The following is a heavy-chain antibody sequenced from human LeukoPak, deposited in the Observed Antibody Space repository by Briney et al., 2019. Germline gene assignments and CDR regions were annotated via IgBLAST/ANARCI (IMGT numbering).Heavy chain of an antibody. CDR3: AKDLDYDILTGLDY. CDR1: GFTFSSYA. D-gene: IGHD3-9*01. V-gene: IGHV3-23*01. Sequence: TGGSLRLSCGASGFTFSSYAMSWVRQAPGKGLEWVSAISGSGGSTYYADPVKGRFTISRDNSKNTLYLQMNSLRAEDTAVYYCAKDLDYDILTGLDYWGQGTLVTVSS. CDR2: ISGSGGST. J-gene: IGHJ4*02.